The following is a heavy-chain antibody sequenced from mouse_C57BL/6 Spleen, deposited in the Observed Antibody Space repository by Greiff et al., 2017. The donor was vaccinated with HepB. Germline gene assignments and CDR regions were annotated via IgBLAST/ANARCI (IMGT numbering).Heavy chain of an antibody. J-gene: IGHJ1*03. Sequence: VQLQQPGTELVKPGASVKLSCKASGYTFTSYWMHWVKQRPGQGLEWIGNINPSNGGTNYNEKFKSKATLTVDKSSSTAYMQLSSLTSEDSAVYYWARRVYYYGSSGWYFDVWGTGTTVTVSS. CDR2: INPSNGGT. CDR1: GYTFTSYW. V-gene: IGHV1-53*01. CDR3: ARRVYYYGSSGWYFDV. D-gene: IGHD1-1*01.